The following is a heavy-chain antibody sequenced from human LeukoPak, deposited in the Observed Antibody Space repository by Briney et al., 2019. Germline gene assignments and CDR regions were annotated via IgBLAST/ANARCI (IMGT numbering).Heavy chain of an antibody. J-gene: IGHJ4*02. CDR2: ISSSGSTI. CDR1: GFTFSDYY. D-gene: IGHD3-22*01. CDR3: ARHGSDDYYDSSGYWYY. Sequence: GGSLRLSCAASGFTFSDYYMSWIRQAPGKGPEWVSYISSSGSTIYYADSVKGRFTISRDNAKNSLYLQMNSLRAEDTAVYYCARHGSDDYYDSSGYWYYWGQGALVTVSS. V-gene: IGHV3-11*01.